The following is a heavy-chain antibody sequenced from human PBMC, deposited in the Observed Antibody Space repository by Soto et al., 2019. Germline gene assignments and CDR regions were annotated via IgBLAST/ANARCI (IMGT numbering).Heavy chain of an antibody. CDR1: GFTFSSYG. D-gene: IGHD2-15*01. V-gene: IGHV3-30*18. J-gene: IGHJ6*02. CDR3: AKDIVVVVAAAPYYYYYGMDA. Sequence: XGSLRLSFSAAGFTFSSYGMHWVRQAPGKGLDWVAVISYDGSNKYYADSVKGRFTISRDNSKNTLYLQMNSLRAEDTAVYYCAKDIVVVVAAAPYYYYYGMDAWGQGTTVTVSS. CDR2: ISYDGSNK.